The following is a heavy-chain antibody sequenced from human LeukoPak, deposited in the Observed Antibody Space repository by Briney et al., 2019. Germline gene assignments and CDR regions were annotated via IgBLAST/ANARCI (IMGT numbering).Heavy chain of an antibody. CDR2: ISGSGGSS. D-gene: IGHD3-3*01. CDR1: GFSFSSHA. CDR3: AKGGAYDLVSGSDFDH. Sequence: PGGSLRLSCAASGFSFSSHAISWVRQAPGKGLEWVSSISGSGGSSAYADSVKGRFTISRDSSKNTLYLQMNSLRAEDTAVHYCAKGGAYDLVSGSDFDHWGQGTLVTVSS. J-gene: IGHJ4*02. V-gene: IGHV3-23*01.